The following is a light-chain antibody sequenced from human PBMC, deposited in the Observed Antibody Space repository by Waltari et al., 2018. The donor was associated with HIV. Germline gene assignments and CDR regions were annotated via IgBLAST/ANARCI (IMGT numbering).Light chain of an antibody. CDR1: KSANKD. V-gene: IGLV3-1*01. Sequence: SYDLIQPPSVSRSPGPTASIPRSGDKSANKDLRWYQQKPGQSPVLLIYQDTKRPSGIPERFSGSNSGNTATLTISGTQAMDEADYYCQAWDSSAAVVFGGGTKLTVL. CDR2: QDT. CDR3: QAWDSSAAVV. J-gene: IGLJ2*01.